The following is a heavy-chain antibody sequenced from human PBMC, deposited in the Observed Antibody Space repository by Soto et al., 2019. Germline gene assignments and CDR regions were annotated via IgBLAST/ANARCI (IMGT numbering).Heavy chain of an antibody. J-gene: IGHJ4*02. CDR2: ISGSGGST. V-gene: IGHV3-23*01. CDR3: AKSRAVRGVIISYFDY. D-gene: IGHD3-10*01. CDR1: GFTFSSYA. Sequence: VQLLESGGGLVQPGGSLRLSCAASGFTFSSYAMSWVRQAPGKGLEWVSAISGSGGSTYYADSVKGRFTISRDNSKNTLYLQMNSLRAEDTAVYYCAKSRAVRGVIISYFDYWGQGTLVTVSS.